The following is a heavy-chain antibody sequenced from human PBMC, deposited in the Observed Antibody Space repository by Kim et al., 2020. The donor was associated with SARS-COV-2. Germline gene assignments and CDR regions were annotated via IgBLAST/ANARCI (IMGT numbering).Heavy chain of an antibody. Sequence: GESLKISCKASGYDFSTYWIGWVRQTPGRGLEWMGLIYPDDSDTRYSQSFQGQVIISADKSITTAYLQWSSLKPSDTALYYCVRRKKSGSLAYYFDYWGQETLVTVSS. V-gene: IGHV5-51*01. J-gene: IGHJ4*02. CDR2: IYPDDSDT. CDR1: GYDFSTYW. CDR3: VRRKKSGSLAYYFDY. D-gene: IGHD2-15*01.